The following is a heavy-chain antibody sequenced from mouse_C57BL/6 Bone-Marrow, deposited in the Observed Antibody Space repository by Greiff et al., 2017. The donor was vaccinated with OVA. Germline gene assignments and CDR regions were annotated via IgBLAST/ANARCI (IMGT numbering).Heavy chain of an antibody. CDR1: GFTFSSYG. V-gene: IGHV5-6*01. D-gene: IGHD3-3*01. J-gene: IGHJ2*01. Sequence: EVKLVESGGDLVKPGGSLKLSCAASGFTFSSYGMSWVRQTPDKRLEWVATISSGGSYTYYPDSVKGRFTISRDNAKNTLYLQMSSLKSEDTAMYYCARRDFSYFDYWGQGTTLTVSS. CDR2: ISSGGSYT. CDR3: ARRDFSYFDY.